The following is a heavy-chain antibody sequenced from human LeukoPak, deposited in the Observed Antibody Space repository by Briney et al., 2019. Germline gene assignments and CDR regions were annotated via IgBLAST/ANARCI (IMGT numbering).Heavy chain of an antibody. CDR1: GYTLTELS. D-gene: IGHD3-10*01. J-gene: IGHJ4*02. CDR3: ATDRPDYGSGSYYMTH. CDR2: FDTEDGET. Sequence: GASVKVSCTVSGYTLTELSMHWVRQAPGKELVWIGGFDTEDGETIYAQKFQGRVDMTEDTSTDTAYMEQSRLRSEDTAVYYCATDRPDYGSGSYYMTHWGQGTLVTVSS. V-gene: IGHV1-24*01.